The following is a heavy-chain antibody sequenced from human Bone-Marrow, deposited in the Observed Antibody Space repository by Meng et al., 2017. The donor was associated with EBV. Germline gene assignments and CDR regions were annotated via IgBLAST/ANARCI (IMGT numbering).Heavy chain of an antibody. V-gene: IGHV1-8*01. CDR2: MNPDSGNT. CDR1: GYTFTNFD. CDR3: ARGLQGTNWFDP. J-gene: IGHJ5*02. Sequence: QVQLVQSGAEVKKPGASVRVSCEGSGYTFTNFDITWVRQAAGQGLEWMGWMNPDSGNTGYARNFQGRVSMTRDTSRNTAYMELRGLTYEDTAIYYCARGLQGTNWFDPWGQGTLVTVSS.